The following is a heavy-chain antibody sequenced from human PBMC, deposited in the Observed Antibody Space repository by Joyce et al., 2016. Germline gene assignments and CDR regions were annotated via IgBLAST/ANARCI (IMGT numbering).Heavy chain of an antibody. CDR3: ARHPGDYFDN. D-gene: IGHD4-17*01. V-gene: IGHV4-39*01. CDR2: FYFRGCT. J-gene: IGHJ4*02. Sequence: QLQLQESGPRLLKPSETLSLTCDISGGSIGGSSYFWAWIRQPPGKGLEWIGNFYFRGCTSYNPSLKSRVSISVDTSKNQVSLRLTSVSAADTAVYYCARHPGDYFDNWGQGSLVSVSS. CDR1: GGSIGGSSYF.